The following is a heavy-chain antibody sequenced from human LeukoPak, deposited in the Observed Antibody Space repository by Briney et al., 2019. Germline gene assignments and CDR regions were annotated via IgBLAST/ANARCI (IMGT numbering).Heavy chain of an antibody. CDR3: ASPQYYYGSGSYNPNWFDP. Sequence: PSETLSLTCTVSGGSISGYYWTWVRQPPGKGLEWIGYVHYNGGTSYNPSLESRVTMSADTSKNQFSLKLSSVTAADTAVYYCASPQYYYGSGSYNPNWFDPWGQEPWSPSPQ. D-gene: IGHD3-10*01. J-gene: IGHJ5*02. V-gene: IGHV4-59*12. CDR1: GGSISGYY. CDR2: VHYNGGT.